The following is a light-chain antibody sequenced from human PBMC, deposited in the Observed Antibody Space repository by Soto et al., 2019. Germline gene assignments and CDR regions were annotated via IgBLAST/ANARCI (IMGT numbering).Light chain of an antibody. CDR3: QQYGSSSPLT. CDR2: KAS. CDR1: QSISSG. V-gene: IGKV1-5*03. Sequence: DIQMTQSPSTLSASVGDRVTITCRASQSISSGLAWYQQKPGRAPKLLIYKASSLETGVPSRFSGSGSGTEFTLIISSLQPDDFASYYCQQYGSSSPLTFGQGTKVEIK. J-gene: IGKJ1*01.